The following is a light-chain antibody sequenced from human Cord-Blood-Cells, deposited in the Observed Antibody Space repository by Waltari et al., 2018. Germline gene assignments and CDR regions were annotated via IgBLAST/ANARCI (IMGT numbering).Light chain of an antibody. CDR1: QGISSY. CDR3: QQYYSYPRT. CDR2: AAS. J-gene: IGKJ1*01. V-gene: IGKV1-8*01. Sequence: AIRMTQSPSSLSASTGHSVTLTCRASQGISSYLAWYQQKPGKAPKLLIYAASTLQSGVPSRFSGSGSGTDFTLTISCLQSEDFATYYCQQYYSYPRTFGQGTKVEIK.